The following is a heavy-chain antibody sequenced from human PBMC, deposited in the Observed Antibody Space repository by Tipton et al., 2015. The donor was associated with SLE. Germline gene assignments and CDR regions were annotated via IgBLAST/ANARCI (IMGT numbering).Heavy chain of an antibody. V-gene: IGHV4-59*08. CDR1: GGSISSHY. CDR2: IYHSGST. Sequence: TLSLTCTVSGGSISSHYWSWIRQPPGKGLEWIGSIYHSGSTYYNPSLKSRVTISVDTSKNQFSLKLSSVTAADTAVYYCARVLLDEIWSCYSRVVLDIWGQGTMVTVS. CDR3: ARVLLDEIWSCYSRVVLDI. D-gene: IGHD3-9*01. J-gene: IGHJ3*02.